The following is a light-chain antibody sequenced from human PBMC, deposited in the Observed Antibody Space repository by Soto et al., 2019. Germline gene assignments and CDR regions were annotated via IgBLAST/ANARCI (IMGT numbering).Light chain of an antibody. CDR2: EVS. J-gene: IGLJ1*01. V-gene: IGLV2-8*01. CDR1: SSDVGGYNY. Sequence: QSALTQPPSASGSPGQSVTISCTGTSSDVGGYNYVSWYQQHPGKAPKLMIYEVSKRPSGVPDRFSGSKSGNTASLTVSGLQPEDEADYYCSSYAGSNNLPYVFGTGTKLTVL. CDR3: SSYAGSNNLPYV.